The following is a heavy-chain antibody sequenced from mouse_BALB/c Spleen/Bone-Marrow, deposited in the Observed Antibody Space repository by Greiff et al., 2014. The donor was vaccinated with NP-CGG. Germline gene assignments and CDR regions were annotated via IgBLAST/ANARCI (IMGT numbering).Heavy chain of an antibody. CDR3: AGAYYRYAMDY. D-gene: IGHD2-14*01. CDR1: GFSLTSYG. J-gene: IGHJ4*01. V-gene: IGHV2-4*02. CDR2: IWSGGNT. Sequence: QVQLQQSGPGLVQPSQSLSITCTVSGFSLTSYGVHWARQPPGKGLEWLGVIWSGGNTDYNATFISRLSISKDNFKSRVFFKMNSLQADDTAIYYCAGAYYRYAMDYWGQGTSVTVSS.